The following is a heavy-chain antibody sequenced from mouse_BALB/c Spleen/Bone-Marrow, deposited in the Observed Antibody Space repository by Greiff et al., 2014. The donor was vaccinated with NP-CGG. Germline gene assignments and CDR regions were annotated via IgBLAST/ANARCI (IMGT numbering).Heavy chain of an antibody. J-gene: IGHJ1*01. D-gene: IGHD1-1*01. V-gene: IGHV1-69*02. CDR3: SRGYYGRSYGWYFDV. CDR2: IDPSDSET. Sequence: QVQLQQSGAELVKPGASVKLSCKASGYTFTNYWMNWVKQRPGRGLEWIGRIDPSDSETHYNQKFKDKATLTADKSSSTAYIQLSSLTSEDSAVYYCSRGYYGRSYGWYFDVWGAGTTVTVSS. CDR1: GYTFTNYW.